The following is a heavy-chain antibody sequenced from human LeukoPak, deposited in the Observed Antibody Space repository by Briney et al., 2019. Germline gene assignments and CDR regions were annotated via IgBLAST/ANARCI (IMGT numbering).Heavy chain of an antibody. CDR2: ISSSGITT. Sequence: GGSLRLSCAASGFTFSNYYMSWIRQAPGKGLEWVSYISSSGITTYYADAVKGRFTISRDNAKKSMYLQMNSLRAEDTAVYYCASFGYDSSGYYTTIDYWGQGTLVTVSS. V-gene: IGHV3-11*04. J-gene: IGHJ4*02. CDR1: GFTFSNYY. CDR3: ASFGYDSSGYYTTIDY. D-gene: IGHD3-22*01.